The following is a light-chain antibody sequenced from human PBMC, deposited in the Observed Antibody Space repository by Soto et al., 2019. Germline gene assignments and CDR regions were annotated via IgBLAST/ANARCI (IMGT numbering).Light chain of an antibody. CDR2: KAS. CDR3: QQRSNWPPIT. V-gene: IGKV1-5*03. CDR1: QTISTM. J-gene: IGKJ5*01. Sequence: DIQMTQSPSTLSASVGDRITITCRASQTISTMLAWYQQKPGKAPKFLIYKASILASGVPSTFSGSGSGTEFTLTISSLQPDDFAVYYCQQRSNWPPITFAQGTRLEI.